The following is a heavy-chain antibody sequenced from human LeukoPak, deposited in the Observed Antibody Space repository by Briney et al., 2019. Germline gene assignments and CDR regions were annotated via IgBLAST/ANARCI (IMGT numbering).Heavy chain of an antibody. V-gene: IGHV1-2*02. J-gene: IGHJ4*02. CDR2: INPNSGGT. CDR3: ARLDKYNWNYEV. CDR1: GGTFSSYA. Sequence: ASVKVSCKASGGTFSSYAISWVRQAPGQGLEWMGWINPNSGGTNYAQKFQGRVTMTRDTSISTAYMELSRLRSDDTAVYYCARLDKYNWNYEVWGQGTLVTVSS. D-gene: IGHD1-7*01.